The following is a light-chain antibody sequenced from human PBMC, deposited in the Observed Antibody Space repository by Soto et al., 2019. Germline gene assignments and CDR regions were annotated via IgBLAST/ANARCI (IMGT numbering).Light chain of an antibody. CDR1: NSNIGSNT. CDR3: AAWDGSLNGVV. V-gene: IGLV1-44*01. CDR2: SSN. Sequence: QSVLTQPPSASGTPGQRVTISCSGSNSNIGSNTVNWYQQFPGAAPKLLVYSSNLRPSGVPDRFSGSKSGTSASLAISGLRSEDESDYYCAAWDGSLNGVVFGGGTQLTVL. J-gene: IGLJ3*02.